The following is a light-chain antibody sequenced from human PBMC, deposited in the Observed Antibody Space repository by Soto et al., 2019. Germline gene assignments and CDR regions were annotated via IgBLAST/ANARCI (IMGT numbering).Light chain of an antibody. V-gene: IGLV2-11*01. Sequence: QSALTQPASVFGSPGQSITFSCTGTSSDVGGYNFVSWYQQHPGKAPKLMIYDVTKRPSGVPDRFSGSKSGNTASLIISGLQAADEAEYYCCCCSYAGSSSFRVLFGGGTQLTVL. J-gene: IGLJ7*01. CDR2: DVT. CDR3: CSYAGSSSFRVL. CDR1: SSDVGGYNF.